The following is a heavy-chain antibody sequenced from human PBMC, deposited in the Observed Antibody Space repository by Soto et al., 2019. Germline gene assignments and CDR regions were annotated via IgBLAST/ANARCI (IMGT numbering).Heavy chain of an antibody. CDR3: ARAAPPDYGDHFDY. Sequence: QVQLVQSGAEVKKPGASVKVSCKASGYTFTSYDINWVRQATGQGLEWMGWMNPNSGNTGYAQKFQGRVTMTRNTXXSTAYMELSSLRSEDTAVYYCARAAPPDYGDHFDYWGQGTLVTVSS. D-gene: IGHD4-17*01. J-gene: IGHJ4*02. CDR2: MNPNSGNT. V-gene: IGHV1-8*01. CDR1: GYTFTSYD.